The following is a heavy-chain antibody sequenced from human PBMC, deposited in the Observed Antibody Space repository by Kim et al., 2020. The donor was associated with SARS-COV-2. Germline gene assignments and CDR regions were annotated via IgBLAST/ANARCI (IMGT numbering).Heavy chain of an antibody. Sequence: GGSLRLSCAASGFTFSSYSMNWVRQAPGKGLEWVSYISSSSSTIYYADSVKGRFTISRDNAKNSLYLQMNSLRDEDTAVYYCARDPDSGSYYRPWFDPWGQGTLVTVSS. J-gene: IGHJ5*02. D-gene: IGHD1-26*01. CDR1: GFTFSSYS. CDR3: ARDPDSGSYYRPWFDP. V-gene: IGHV3-48*02. CDR2: ISSSSSTI.